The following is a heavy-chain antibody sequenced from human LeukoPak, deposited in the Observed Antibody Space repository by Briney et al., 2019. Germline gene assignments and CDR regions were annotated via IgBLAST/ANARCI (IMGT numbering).Heavy chain of an antibody. CDR2: INHSGST. CDR3: ASLRNSGSYGDYFDY. Sequence: PSETLSLTCAVYGGSFSGYYWSWLRQPPGKGLEWIGEINHSGSTNYNPSLKSRVTISVDTSKNQFSLKLSSVTAADTAVYYCASLRNSGSYGDYFDYWGQGTLVTVSS. V-gene: IGHV4-34*01. J-gene: IGHJ4*02. CDR1: GGSFSGYY. D-gene: IGHD1-26*01.